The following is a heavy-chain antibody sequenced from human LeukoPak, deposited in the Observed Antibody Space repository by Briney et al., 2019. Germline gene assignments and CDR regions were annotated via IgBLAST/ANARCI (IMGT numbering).Heavy chain of an antibody. Sequence: SQTLSLTCTVSGGSISSGGYYWSWIRQPAGKGLEWIGRILTSGSTNYNPSLQSRVTMSVDTSKNQFSLKLNSMTAADTAVYYCAGEFSYGSNGRGFDYWGQGTLVTVSS. J-gene: IGHJ4*02. CDR2: ILTSGST. D-gene: IGHD4-23*01. CDR1: GGSISSGGYY. CDR3: AGEFSYGSNGRGFDY. V-gene: IGHV4-61*02.